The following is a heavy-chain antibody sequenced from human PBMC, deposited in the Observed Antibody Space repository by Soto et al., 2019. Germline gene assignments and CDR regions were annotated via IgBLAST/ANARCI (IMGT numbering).Heavy chain of an antibody. V-gene: IGHV4-30-4*01. CDR3: AREYYYGSERQYNWLDP. CDR2: IYYSGST. CDR1: GGSISSGDYY. D-gene: IGHD3-10*01. J-gene: IGHJ5*02. Sequence: SETLSLTCTVSGGSISSGDYYWSWIRQPPGKGLEWIGYIYYSGSTYYNPSLKSRVTISVDTSKNQFSLKLSSVTAADTAVYYCAREYYYGSERQYNWLDPWSQGTLVTVYS.